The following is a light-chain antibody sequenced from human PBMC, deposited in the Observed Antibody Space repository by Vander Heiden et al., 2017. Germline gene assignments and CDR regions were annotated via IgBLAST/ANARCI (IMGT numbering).Light chain of an antibody. Sequence: QSALTQPASVSGSPGPSITISCPGTSSDVGGYNLGSWYQHHPAKAPILIIYEVSKRPSGVSNRFSGSKSGNTASLTISGLQAEDEAYYYCYSYAGSTRVFGGGTKLTVL. J-gene: IGLJ3*02. CDR1: SSDVGGYNL. CDR2: EVS. V-gene: IGLV2-23*02. CDR3: YSYAGSTRV.